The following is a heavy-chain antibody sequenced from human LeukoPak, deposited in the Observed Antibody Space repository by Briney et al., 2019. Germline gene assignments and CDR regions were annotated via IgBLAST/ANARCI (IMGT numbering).Heavy chain of an antibody. CDR3: ARARSITIFGVVISDSVRFDP. V-gene: IGHV4-34*01. Sequence: PSETLSLTCAVYGGSLSGYYWSWIRQPPGKGLEWIGEINHSGSTNYNPSLKSRVTISVDTSKNQFSLKLSSVTAADTAVYYCARARSITIFGVVISDSVRFDPWGQGTLVTVSS. J-gene: IGHJ5*02. CDR2: INHSGST. D-gene: IGHD3-3*01. CDR1: GGSLSGYY.